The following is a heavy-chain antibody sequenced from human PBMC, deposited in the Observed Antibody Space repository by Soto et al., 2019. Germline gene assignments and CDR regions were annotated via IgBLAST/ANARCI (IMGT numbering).Heavy chain of an antibody. D-gene: IGHD1-1*01. CDR2: IYWDDDK. J-gene: IGHJ2*01. CDR3: VHQDWYKNNSYFVL. Sequence: QITVKESGPKLVKPSQTLTLTCAFSGFSLSTSGVGVGWVRQPPGKAPEWLALIYWDDDKRYRPSLKSRLSITKDTSKDQVVFTMTNMDPVDTATYYCVHQDWYKNNSYFVLWGRGTLVTVSS. CDR1: GFSLSTSGVG. V-gene: IGHV2-5*02.